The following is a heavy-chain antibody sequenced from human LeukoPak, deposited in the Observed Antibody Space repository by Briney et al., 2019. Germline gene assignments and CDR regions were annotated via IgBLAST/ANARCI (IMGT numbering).Heavy chain of an antibody. J-gene: IGHJ3*02. Sequence: ASVKVSCKASGYTFTSYGISWVRQAPGQGLEWMGWISAYNGNTNYAQKLQGRVTMTTDTSTSTAYMELRSLRSDDTAVYYCARDHTIFGVVIPWGSDAFDIWGQGTMVTVSS. CDR1: GYTFTSYG. CDR2: ISAYNGNT. D-gene: IGHD3-3*01. V-gene: IGHV1-18*01. CDR3: ARDHTIFGVVIPWGSDAFDI.